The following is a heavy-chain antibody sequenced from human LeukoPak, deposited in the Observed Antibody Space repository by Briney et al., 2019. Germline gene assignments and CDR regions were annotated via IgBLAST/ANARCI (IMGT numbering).Heavy chain of an antibody. V-gene: IGHV3-20*04. J-gene: IGHJ4*02. Sequence: GGSLRLSCAASGFTFSSYWMHWVRQAPGKGLEWVSGINWNGGSTGYADSVKGRFTISRDNAKNSLYLQMNSLRAEDTALYYCAKGGSGSYYFDYWGQGTLVTVSS. CDR3: AKGGSGSYYFDY. CDR2: INWNGGST. D-gene: IGHD3-10*01. CDR1: GFTFSSYW.